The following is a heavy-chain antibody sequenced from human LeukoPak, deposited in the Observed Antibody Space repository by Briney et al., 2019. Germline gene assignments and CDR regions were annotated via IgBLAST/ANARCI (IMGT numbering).Heavy chain of an antibody. D-gene: IGHD1-26*01. J-gene: IGHJ3*02. CDR3: ARRAYSWELLFDAFDI. V-gene: IGHV4-39*01. Sequence: SETLSLTCTVSGGSININNYYWAWIRQPPGKGLEWIGRIYYSGTSYYNPSLKSRVTISVDTSKNQFSLKLTSVTAADTAVYYYARRAYSWELLFDAFDIWGQGTMVTVSS. CDR2: IYYSGTS. CDR1: GGSININNYY.